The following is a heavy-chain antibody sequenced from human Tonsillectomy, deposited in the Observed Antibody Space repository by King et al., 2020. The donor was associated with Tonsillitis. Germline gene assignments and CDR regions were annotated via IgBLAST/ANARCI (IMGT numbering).Heavy chain of an antibody. CDR2: IYHSGIT. CDR3: ARDPRFDP. CDR1: GYSISSGHF. J-gene: IGHJ5*02. Sequence: QLQESGPGLVKPSETLSLTCAVSGYSISSGHFWGWIRQPPGKGLEWIGSIYHSGITYYNPSLKSRVSISVDTSNNHFSLRLSSLTAADTAGYYCARDPRFDPWGHGTLVTVSS. V-gene: IGHV4-38-2*02.